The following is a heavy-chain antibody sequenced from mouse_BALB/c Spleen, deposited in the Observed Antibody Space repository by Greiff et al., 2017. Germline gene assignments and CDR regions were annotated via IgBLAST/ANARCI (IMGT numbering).Heavy chain of an antibody. V-gene: IGHV5-9-4*01. CDR1: GFTFSSYA. J-gene: IGHJ2*01. Sequence: EVQGVESGGGLVKPGGSLKLSCAASGFTFSSYAMSWVRQSPEKRLEWVAEISSGGSYTYYPDTVTGRFTISRDNAKNTLYLEMSSLRSEDTAMYYCAREGGSSYDYWGQGTTLTVSS. D-gene: IGHD1-1*01. CDR3: AREGGSSYDY. CDR2: ISSGGSYT.